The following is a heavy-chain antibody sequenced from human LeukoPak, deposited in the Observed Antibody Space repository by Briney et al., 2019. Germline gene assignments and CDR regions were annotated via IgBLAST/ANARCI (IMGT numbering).Heavy chain of an antibody. Sequence: GGSLGLSCAASGFTFSSYEMNWVCQAPGKGLEWVSYISSSGSTIYYADSVKGRFTISRDNAKNSLYLQMNSLRAEDTAVYYCARDSLPYDYVWGSYRFFDPWGQGTLVTVSS. CDR3: ARDSLPYDYVWGSYRFFDP. J-gene: IGHJ5*02. V-gene: IGHV3-48*03. CDR2: ISSSGSTI. D-gene: IGHD3-16*02. CDR1: GFTFSSYE.